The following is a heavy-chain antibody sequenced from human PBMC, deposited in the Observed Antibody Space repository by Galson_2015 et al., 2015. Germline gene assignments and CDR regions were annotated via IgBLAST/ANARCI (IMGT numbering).Heavy chain of an antibody. D-gene: IGHD2-2*01. J-gene: IGHJ6*02. CDR1: GFSLSTSGMC. CDR3: ARIPVMGYGSSTSCKGGWGYYYDGMDV. V-gene: IGHV2-70*01. Sequence: PPLVKPTQTLTLTCTFSGFSLSTSGMCVSWIRQPPGKALEWLALIDWDDDKKYSTSLKTRLTIPKDTSKNQVLLTMTNMDPVDTATYSCARIPVMGYGSSTSCKGGWGYYYDGMDVWGQGTTVTVSS. CDR2: IDWDDDK.